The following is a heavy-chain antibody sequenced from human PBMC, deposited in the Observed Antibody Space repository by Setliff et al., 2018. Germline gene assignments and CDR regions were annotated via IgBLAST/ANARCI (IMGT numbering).Heavy chain of an antibody. Sequence: LSLTCSVSGGSLSSSSYYWGWIRQPPGKGLEWIGSMYYSVSTYYNPSLKSRATISADTSKRQVSLNLNSVTAADTAVYYCMRQGAQMPSLSHLYGVDVWGQGTTVTVSS. D-gene: IGHD2-2*01. CDR2: MYYSVST. CDR3: MRQGAQMPSLSHLYGVDV. CDR1: GGSLSSSSYY. J-gene: IGHJ6*02. V-gene: IGHV4-39*01.